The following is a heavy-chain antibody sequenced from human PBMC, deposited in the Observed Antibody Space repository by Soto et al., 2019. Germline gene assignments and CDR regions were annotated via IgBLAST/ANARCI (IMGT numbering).Heavy chain of an antibody. Sequence: SETLSLTCTVSGGSISSGGYYWSWIRQHPGKGLEWIGYIYYSGSTYYNPSLKSRVTISVDTSKNQFSLKLSSVTAAATAVYYCATYDSSDYYSGSPIGWFDPWGQGTLVTVSS. CDR1: GGSISSGGYY. CDR2: IYYSGST. V-gene: IGHV4-31*03. CDR3: ATYDSSDYYSGSPIGWFDP. J-gene: IGHJ5*02. D-gene: IGHD3-22*01.